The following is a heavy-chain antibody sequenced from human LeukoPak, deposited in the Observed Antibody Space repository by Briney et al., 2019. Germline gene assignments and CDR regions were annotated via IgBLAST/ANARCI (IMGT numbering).Heavy chain of an antibody. CDR3: AHIWTGYDLEESGDESLDF. D-gene: IGHD3-9*01. CDR2: IRNKDDSYKT. Sequence: RAGGSLRLSCAASGFTFSSYWMSWVRQAPGKGLEWVGRIRNKDDSYKTEYAASMKGRITISRDDSKKSLFLQMNSLKTEDTAVYLCAHIWTGYDLEESGDESLDFWGQGVLVTVSS. CDR1: GFTFSSYW. J-gene: IGHJ4*02. V-gene: IGHV3-72*01.